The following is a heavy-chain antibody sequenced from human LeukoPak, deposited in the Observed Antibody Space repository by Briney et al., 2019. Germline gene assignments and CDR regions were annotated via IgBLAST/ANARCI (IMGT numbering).Heavy chain of an antibody. CDR3: ASLQNVPSYYYYYVMDV. D-gene: IGHD2/OR15-2a*01. J-gene: IGHJ6*02. CDR2: VSGSGTST. CDR1: GFTFSSYA. Sequence: AGGSLRLSCAASGFTFSSYAMSWVRQAPGKGLEWLSTVSGSGTSTYYADSVKGRFTISRDNSKNTLYLQMNSLRAEDTAVYYCASLQNVPSYYYYYVMDVWGQGTTVTVSS. V-gene: IGHV3-23*01.